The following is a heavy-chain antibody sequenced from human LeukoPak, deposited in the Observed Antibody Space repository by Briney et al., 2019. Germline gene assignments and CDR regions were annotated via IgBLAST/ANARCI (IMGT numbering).Heavy chain of an antibody. CDR2: IKSKTDGGTT. V-gene: IGHV3-15*01. J-gene: IGHJ4*02. D-gene: IGHD6-19*01. CDR3: TTDVAVAGTDY. Sequence: GGSLRLSCAASGFTFSNAWVSWVRQAPGKGLEWVGRIKSKTDGGTTDYAAPVKGRFTISRDDSKNTLYLQMNSLKTEDTAVYYCTTDVAVAGTDYWGQGTLVTVSS. CDR1: GFTFSNAW.